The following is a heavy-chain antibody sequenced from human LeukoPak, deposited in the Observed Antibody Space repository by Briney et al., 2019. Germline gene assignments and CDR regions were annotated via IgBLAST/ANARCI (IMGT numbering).Heavy chain of an antibody. CDR2: IYYSGST. J-gene: IGHJ4*02. Sequence: ASETLSPTCTVSGGSISSYYWSWIRQPPGKGLEWIGYIYYSGSTNYNPSLKSRVTISVDTSKNQFSLKLSSVTAADTAVYYCARAQNFGLFDYWGQGTLVTVSS. CDR3: ARAQNFGLFDY. D-gene: IGHD3-10*01. V-gene: IGHV4-59*01. CDR1: GGSISSYY.